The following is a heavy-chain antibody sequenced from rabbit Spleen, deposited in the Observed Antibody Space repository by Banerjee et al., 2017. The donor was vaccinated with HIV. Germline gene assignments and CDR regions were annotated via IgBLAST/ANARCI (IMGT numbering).Heavy chain of an antibody. D-gene: IGHD6-1*01. CDR3: ARDDDGNAGCQLDL. CDR1: GFSFSSSYY. V-gene: IGHV1S45*01. J-gene: IGHJ4*01. CDR2: IYTGTGSS. Sequence: QEQLVESGGGLVQPEGSLTLTCTASGFSFSSSYYMCWVRQAPGKGLEWIGCIYTGTGSSYYASWATGRFTISKTSTTVTLQMTSLTAADTATYFCARDDDGNAGCQLDLWGPGTLVTVS.